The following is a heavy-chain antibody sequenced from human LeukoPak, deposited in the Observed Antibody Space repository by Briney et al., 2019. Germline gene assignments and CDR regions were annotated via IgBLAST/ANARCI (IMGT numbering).Heavy chain of an antibody. Sequence: PSETLSLTCTVSGGSISSYYWSWIRQPPGKGLEWIGYIYNSGSTNYNPSLKSRVTILVDTSKNQFSLKLSSVTAADTAVYYCARAGAGYYPFDYWGQGTLVTVSS. CDR2: IYNSGST. D-gene: IGHD3-9*01. CDR1: GGSISSYY. V-gene: IGHV4-59*08. J-gene: IGHJ4*02. CDR3: ARAGAGYYPFDY.